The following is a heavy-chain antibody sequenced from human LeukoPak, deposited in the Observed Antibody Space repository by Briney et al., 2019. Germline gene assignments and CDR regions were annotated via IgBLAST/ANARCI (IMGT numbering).Heavy chain of an antibody. CDR3: ARTVVRRKSGIAVAAYYYYGMDV. CDR2: IIHSGST. J-gene: IGHJ6*02. Sequence: SETLSLTCAVYGGSFSGYYWSWIRQPPGKGLEWIGEIIHSGSTNYHPSLKSRVTISVDTSKNQFSLKLSSVTAADTAVYYCARTVVRRKSGIAVAAYYYYGMDVWGQGTTVTVSS. V-gene: IGHV4-34*12. D-gene: IGHD6-19*01. CDR1: GGSFSGYY.